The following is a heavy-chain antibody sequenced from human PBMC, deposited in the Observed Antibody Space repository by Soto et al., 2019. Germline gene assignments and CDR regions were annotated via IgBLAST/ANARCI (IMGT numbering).Heavy chain of an antibody. Sequence: QVQLVQSGDEMKKPGASVRVSCKASGYIFVNYGIAWVRQAPGQGLEWMGWISPYTGDTHSASKVQGRLTMTTHTSTSTAYMELGSLTSDDTAVYYCAMVDNYVTPTPQDVWGQGTTVTVSS. CDR2: ISPYTGDT. CDR1: GYIFVNYG. CDR3: AMVDNYVTPTPQDV. V-gene: IGHV1-18*01. J-gene: IGHJ6*01. D-gene: IGHD3-16*01.